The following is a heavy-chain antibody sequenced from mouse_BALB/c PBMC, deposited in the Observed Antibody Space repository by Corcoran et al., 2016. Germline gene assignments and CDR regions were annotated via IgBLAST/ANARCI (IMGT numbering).Heavy chain of an antibody. V-gene: IGHV3-6*02. CDR1: GYSITSGHY. CDR3: ATLLRPFDY. D-gene: IGHD1-2*01. CDR2: ISYDGSN. J-gene: IGHJ2*01. Sequence: DVQLQESGPGLVKPSQSLSLTCSVTGYSITSGHYWNWIRQFPGNKLEWMGYISYDGSNNYNPSLKNRISITRDTSKNQFFLKLNSVTTEDTATYYCATLLRPFDYWGQGTTLTVSS.